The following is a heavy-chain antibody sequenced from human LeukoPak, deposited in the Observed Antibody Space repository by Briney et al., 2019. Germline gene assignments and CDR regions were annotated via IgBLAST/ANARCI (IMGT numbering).Heavy chain of an antibody. D-gene: IGHD5-18*01. Sequence: ASVKVSCKASGYTFTSCGISWVRQAPGQGLEWMGWISAYNGNTNYAQKLQGRVTMTTDTSTSTAYMELRSLRSDDTAVYYCARDPTSFVDTAMVTDYWGQGTLVTVSS. CDR1: GYTFTSCG. J-gene: IGHJ4*02. CDR2: ISAYNGNT. V-gene: IGHV1-18*01. CDR3: ARDPTSFVDTAMVTDY.